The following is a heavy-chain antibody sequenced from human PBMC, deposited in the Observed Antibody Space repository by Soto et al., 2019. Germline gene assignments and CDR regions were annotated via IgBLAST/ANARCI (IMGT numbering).Heavy chain of an antibody. J-gene: IGHJ4*02. CDR2: INHSGST. CDR3: ASILPNYYGSGSYYNPECFDY. D-gene: IGHD3-10*01. Sequence: SETLALTCAISGGSFSHYYWSWIRQPPGKGLEWIGEINHSGSTNYNPSLKSRVTISVDTSKNQFSLKLSSVTAADTAVYYCASILPNYYGSGSYYNPECFDYWGQGTLVPVSS. CDR1: GGSFSHYY. V-gene: IGHV4-34*01.